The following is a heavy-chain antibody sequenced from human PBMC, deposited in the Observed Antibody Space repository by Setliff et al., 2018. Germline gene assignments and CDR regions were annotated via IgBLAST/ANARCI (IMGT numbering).Heavy chain of an antibody. CDR3: ARRNGEKLDP. Sequence: TLSLTFAVSGYSISSGYYWGWIRQPPGKGLEWIGSIYHSGSTYYNPSLKSRVTISVDTSKNQFSLKLSSVTAADTAVYYCARRNGEKLDPWGQGTLVTVSS. CDR1: GYSISSGYY. J-gene: IGHJ5*02. CDR2: IYHSGST. V-gene: IGHV4-38-2*01.